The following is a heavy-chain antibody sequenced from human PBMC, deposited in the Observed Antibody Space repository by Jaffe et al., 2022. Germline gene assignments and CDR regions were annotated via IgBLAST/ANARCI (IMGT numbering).Heavy chain of an antibody. CDR3: ARQAYLPIQLWLRAALGFDY. D-gene: IGHD5-18*01. CDR1: GYSISSGYY. CDR2: IYHSGST. Sequence: QVQLQESGPGLVKPSETLSLTCAVSGYSISSGYYWGWIRQPPGKGLEWIGSIYHSGSTYYNPSLKSRVTISVDTSKNQFSLKLSSVTAADTAVYYCARQAYLPIQLWLRAALGFDYWGQGTLVTVSS. V-gene: IGHV4-38-2*01. J-gene: IGHJ4*02.